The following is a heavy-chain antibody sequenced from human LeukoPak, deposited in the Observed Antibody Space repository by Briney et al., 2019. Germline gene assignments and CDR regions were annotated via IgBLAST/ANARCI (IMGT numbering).Heavy chain of an antibody. Sequence: ASVKVSCKASGYTFTTHDINWVRQATGQGLEWLGWMSPNNGDTGYARKFQGRVTMTSDSSISTAYMELSSLRSEDTAIYYCVRTPPNWGFDYWGQGTLVTVSS. CDR2: MSPNNGDT. V-gene: IGHV1-8*01. CDR3: VRTPPNWGFDY. D-gene: IGHD7-27*01. CDR1: GYTFTTHD. J-gene: IGHJ4*02.